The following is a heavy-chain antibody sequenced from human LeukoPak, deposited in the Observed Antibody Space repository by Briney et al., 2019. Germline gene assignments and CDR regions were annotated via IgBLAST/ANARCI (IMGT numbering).Heavy chain of an antibody. V-gene: IGHV4-59*01. CDR2: IYYSGST. D-gene: IGHD2-21*02. J-gene: IGHJ1*01. Sequence: PSETLSLTCTVSGGSISSYYWSWNRQPPGKGLEWIGYIYYSGSTNYNPSLKSRVTIPVDTSKNQFSLKLSSVTAADTAVYYCARAYCGGDCFQYGGYFQHWGQGTLVTVSS. CDR3: ARAYCGGDCFQYGGYFQH. CDR1: GGSISSYY.